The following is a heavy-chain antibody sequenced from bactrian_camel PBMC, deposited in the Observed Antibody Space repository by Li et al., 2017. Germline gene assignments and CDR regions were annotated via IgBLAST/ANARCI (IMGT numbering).Heavy chain of an antibody. CDR2: IESDGTT. Sequence: HVQLVESGGGSVQAGGSLRLSCAASGYTYNGYCLAWFRQAPGKEREGVAAIESDGTTSYSPSVKGRFTISQDNAKNTVYLQMDSLKPEDTAVYYCVRTYSDSDYRRPRENEYNYWGQGTQVTVS. J-gene: IGHJ4*01. D-gene: IGHD4*01. CDR1: GYTYNGYC. V-gene: IGHV3S26*01. CDR3: VRTYSDSDYRRPRENEYNY.